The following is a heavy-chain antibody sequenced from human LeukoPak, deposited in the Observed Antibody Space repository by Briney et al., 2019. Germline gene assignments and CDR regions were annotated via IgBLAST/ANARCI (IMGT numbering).Heavy chain of an antibody. CDR3: ARVPGRGYGLYCFDY. Sequence: ASVKVSCKASGYTFTSYGISWVRQAPGQGLEWMGEINPTGGDTIYAQKFQGRVTMTRDMSTSTVYMELSSLRSEDTAVYYCARVPGRGYGLYCFDYWGQGTLVTVSS. J-gene: IGHJ4*02. CDR1: GYTFTSYG. CDR2: INPTGGDT. V-gene: IGHV1-46*01. D-gene: IGHD3-22*01.